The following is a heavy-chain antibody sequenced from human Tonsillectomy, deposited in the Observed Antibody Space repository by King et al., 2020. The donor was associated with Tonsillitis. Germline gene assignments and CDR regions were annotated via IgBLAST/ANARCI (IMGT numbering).Heavy chain of an antibody. Sequence: QLVQSGAEVKKPGASVRVSCKASGYTFTAYYMHWVRQAPGQGLEWMGWINPNRGGTNYAQKFQGWVTMTRDTSISTAYMELSRLRTDDTAMYYCARGGPMSSLYWYFDLWGRGTLVTVSS. V-gene: IGHV1-2*04. CDR1: GYTFTAYY. CDR3: ARGGPMSSLYWYFDL. CDR2: INPNRGGT. D-gene: IGHD2-2*01. J-gene: IGHJ2*01.